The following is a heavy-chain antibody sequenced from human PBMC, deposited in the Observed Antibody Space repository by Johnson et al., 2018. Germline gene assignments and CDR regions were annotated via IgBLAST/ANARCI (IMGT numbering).Heavy chain of an antibody. V-gene: IGHV3-48*01. CDR1: GFTFSSYS. J-gene: IGHJ6*03. CDR3: ARMNMDV. Sequence: VQLVESGGGLVKPGGSLRLSCAASGFTFSSYSMNWVRQAPGKGLEWVSYISAGSSTIYYADSVKGRFTISRDNAKNSLYLQMNSRRADDTAMYYCARMNMDVWGKWTTVTVSS. CDR2: ISAGSSTI.